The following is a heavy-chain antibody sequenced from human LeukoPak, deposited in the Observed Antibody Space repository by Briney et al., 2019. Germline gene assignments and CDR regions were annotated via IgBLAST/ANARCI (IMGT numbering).Heavy chain of an antibody. V-gene: IGHV4-59*01. CDR3: ARDQIGTGTHSDY. J-gene: IGHJ4*02. CDR2: IYYSGST. Sequence: PSETLSLTCTVSGGSISSYYWSWIRQPPGKGLEWIGYIYYSGSTNYNPSLKSRVTISVDTSKNQFSLKLSSVTAADTAVYYCARDQIGTGTHSDYWGQGTLVTVSS. CDR1: GGSISSYY. D-gene: IGHD1-1*01.